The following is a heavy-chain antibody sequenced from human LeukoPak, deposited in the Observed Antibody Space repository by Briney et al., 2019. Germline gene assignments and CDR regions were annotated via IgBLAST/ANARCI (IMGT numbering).Heavy chain of an antibody. CDR1: GGSFSGYY. V-gene: IGHV4-34*01. J-gene: IGHJ4*02. CDR2: INHSGST. CDR3: ARRGWPDPAFDY. D-gene: IGHD2-15*01. Sequence: SETLSLTCAVYGGSFSGYYWSWIRQPPGKGLEWIGEINHSGSTNYNPSLKSRVTISVDTSKNQFSLKLSSVTAADTAVYYCARRGWPDPAFDYWGQGTLVTVSS.